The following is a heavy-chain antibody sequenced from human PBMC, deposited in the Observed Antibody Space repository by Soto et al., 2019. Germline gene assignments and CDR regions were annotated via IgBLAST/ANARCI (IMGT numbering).Heavy chain of an antibody. Sequence: PGGSLRLSCAVSGFTFRSHWMHWVREAPGKGLVWAARISSDGTTTTYADSVKGRFTISRDNARNTVYLQMNSPRAEDTAVYYCTRTRLVFVDFGGMDVWGQGTTVTVSS. V-gene: IGHV3-74*01. CDR3: TRTRLVFVDFGGMDV. J-gene: IGHJ6*02. CDR2: ISSDGTTT. CDR1: GFTFRSHW. D-gene: IGHD3-10*02.